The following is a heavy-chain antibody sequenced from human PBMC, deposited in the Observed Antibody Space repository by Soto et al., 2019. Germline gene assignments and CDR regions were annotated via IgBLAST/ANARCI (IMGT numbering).Heavy chain of an antibody. V-gene: IGHV3-74*03. Sequence: GSLRLSCAASGFTFSNNWIHWVRQAPGKGLVWVSGIKSDGSSTTYADSVKGRFTISRDNAKNTLYLQMNSLRAEGTAVYYCASAAPFNYGGNSGFDFWGQGTLVTVSS. CDR3: ASAAPFNYGGNSGFDF. CDR2: IKSDGSST. D-gene: IGHD4-17*01. J-gene: IGHJ4*02. CDR1: GFTFSNNW.